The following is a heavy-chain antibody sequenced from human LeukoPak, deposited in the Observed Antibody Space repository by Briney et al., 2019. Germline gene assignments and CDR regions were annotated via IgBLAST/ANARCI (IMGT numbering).Heavy chain of an antibody. CDR3: ARALVRGVMFYYYYGMDV. CDR2: IIPIFGTA. Sequence: SVKVSCKASGGTFSSYAISWVRQAPGQGLEWMGGIIPIFGTANYAQKFQGRVTITADKSTSTAYMELSSLRSEDTAVYYCARALVRGVMFYYYYGMDVWGQGTTVTVSS. D-gene: IGHD3-10*02. CDR1: GGTFSSYA. J-gene: IGHJ6*02. V-gene: IGHV1-69*06.